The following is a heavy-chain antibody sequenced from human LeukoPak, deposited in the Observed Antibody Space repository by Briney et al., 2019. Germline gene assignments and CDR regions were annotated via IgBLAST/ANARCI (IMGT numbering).Heavy chain of an antibody. J-gene: IGHJ5*02. CDR2: INPNSGGT. Sequence: ASVKVSCKASGDTFTDYFIHWVRQALGQGLEWMGWINPNSGGTNSAQKFQGRVTMTRDTSISTAYMELSRLRSDDTAVYYCVRALYCGGDCYFGFDPWGQGTLVTVSS. V-gene: IGHV1-2*02. D-gene: IGHD2-21*02. CDR3: VRALYCGGDCYFGFDP. CDR1: GDTFTDYF.